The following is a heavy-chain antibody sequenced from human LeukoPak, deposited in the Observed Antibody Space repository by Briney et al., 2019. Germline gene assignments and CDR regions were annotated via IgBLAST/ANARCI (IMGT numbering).Heavy chain of an antibody. Sequence: ASVKVSRKASGYTFTGYYMHWVRQAPGQGLEWMGWINPNSGGINYAQKFQGRVTMTRDTSISTAYMELSRLRSDDTAVYYCAREDSSSSRFDYWGQGTLVTVSS. D-gene: IGHD6-6*01. CDR1: GYTFTGYY. V-gene: IGHV1-2*02. J-gene: IGHJ4*02. CDR3: AREDSSSSRFDY. CDR2: INPNSGGI.